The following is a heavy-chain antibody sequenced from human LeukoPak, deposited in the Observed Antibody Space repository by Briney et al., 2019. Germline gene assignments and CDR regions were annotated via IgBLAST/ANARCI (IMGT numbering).Heavy chain of an antibody. Sequence: GGSLSLSCAASGFTFSSYSMNWVRQAPGKGLEWVSSISSSSSYIYYADSVKGRFTISRDNAKNSLYLQMNSLRAEDTAVYYCARDVGDGYNHQEIAYWRQGTLVTVSS. D-gene: IGHD5-24*01. CDR3: ARDVGDGYNHQEIAY. J-gene: IGHJ4*02. CDR1: GFTFSSYS. CDR2: ISSSSSYI. V-gene: IGHV3-21*01.